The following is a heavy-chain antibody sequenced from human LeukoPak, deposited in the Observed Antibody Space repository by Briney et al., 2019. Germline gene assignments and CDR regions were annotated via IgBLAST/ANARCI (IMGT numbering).Heavy chain of an antibody. CDR3: AKVAWYYFDY. CDR1: GFTFSSYA. Sequence: GGSLRLYCAASGFTFSSYAMSWVRQAPGKGLEWVSGISGSGATTQYADSVKGRFTISRDNSKNTLYLQMNSLRAEDTAVYYCAKVAWYYFDYWGQGTLVTVSS. V-gene: IGHV3-23*01. CDR2: ISGSGATT. D-gene: IGHD3-3*01. J-gene: IGHJ4*02.